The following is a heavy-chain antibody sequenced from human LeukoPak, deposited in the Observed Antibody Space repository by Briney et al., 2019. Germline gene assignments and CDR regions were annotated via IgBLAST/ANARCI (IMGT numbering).Heavy chain of an antibody. CDR3: ARSGGAPPYYYYGMDV. CDR2: ISAYNGNT. CDR1: GYTFTSYG. Sequence: ASVKVSCQASGYTFTSYGINWVRPAPGQGLEWMGWISAYNGNTNYAQKLQGRVTMTTDTSTSTAYMELRSLRSDDTAVYYCARSGGAPPYYYYGMDVWGQGTTVTVSS. J-gene: IGHJ6*02. V-gene: IGHV1-18*01. D-gene: IGHD1-26*01.